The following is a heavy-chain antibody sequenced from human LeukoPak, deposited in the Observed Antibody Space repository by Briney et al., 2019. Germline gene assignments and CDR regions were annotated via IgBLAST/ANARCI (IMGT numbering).Heavy chain of an antibody. J-gene: IGHJ3*02. V-gene: IGHV1-2*02. D-gene: IGHD2-2*01. CDR2: INPNSGGT. Sequence: ASVKVSCKASGYTFTGYYMHWVRQAPGQGLEWMGWINPNSGGTNYAQKFQGRVTMTRDTSISTAYMELSRLRSDDTAVYYCAREGLGRGYHDAFDIWGQGTMATVSS. CDR3: AREGLGRGYHDAFDI. CDR1: GYTFTGYY.